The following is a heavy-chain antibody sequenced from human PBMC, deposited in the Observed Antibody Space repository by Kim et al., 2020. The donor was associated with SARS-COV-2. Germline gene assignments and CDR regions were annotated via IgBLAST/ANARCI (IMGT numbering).Heavy chain of an antibody. V-gene: IGHV3-30*18. CDR1: GFTFSSYG. CDR2: ISYDGSNK. CDR3: AKDQVDRVGGSWLQRHYYYYGMDV. D-gene: IGHD6-13*01. J-gene: IGHJ6*02. Sequence: GGSLRLSCAASGFTFSSYGMHWVRQAPGKGLEWVAVISYDGSNKYYADSVKGRFTISRDNSKNTLYLQMNSLRAEDTAVYYCAKDQVDRVGGSWLQRHYYYYGMDVWGQGTTVTVSS.